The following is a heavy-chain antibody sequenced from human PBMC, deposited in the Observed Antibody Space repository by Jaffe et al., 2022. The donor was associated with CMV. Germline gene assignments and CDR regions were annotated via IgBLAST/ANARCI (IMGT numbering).Heavy chain of an antibody. CDR3: ARGPDTTYYYYGMDV. CDR2: INHSGST. V-gene: IGHV4-34*01. D-gene: IGHD2-2*01. CDR1: GGSFSGYY. J-gene: IGHJ6*02. Sequence: QVQLQQWGAGLLKPSETLSLTCAVYGGSFSGYYWSWIRQPPGKGLEWIGEINHSGSTNYNPSLKSRVTISVDTSKNQFSLKLSSVTAADTAVYYCARGPDTTYYYYGMDVWGQGTTVTVSS.